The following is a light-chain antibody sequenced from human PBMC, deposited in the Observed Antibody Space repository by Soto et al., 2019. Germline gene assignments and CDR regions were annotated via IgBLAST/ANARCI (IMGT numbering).Light chain of an antibody. J-gene: IGKJ1*01. Sequence: AIQMTQSPSSLSASVGDRVTITCRASQGIAYALGWYQKKPGKAPKLLISSASTLQSGVQSRISGSGSGTDFALTISSLQPEDFATYYCLQESSYPGTFGQGTKVELK. CDR1: QGIAYA. CDR2: SAS. V-gene: IGKV1-6*01. CDR3: LQESSYPGT.